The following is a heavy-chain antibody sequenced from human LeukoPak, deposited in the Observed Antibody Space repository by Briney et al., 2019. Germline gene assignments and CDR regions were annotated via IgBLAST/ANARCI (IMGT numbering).Heavy chain of an antibody. J-gene: IGHJ5*02. CDR1: GDSISSGDYY. D-gene: IGHD6-19*01. CDR2: IYYSGST. CDR3: ARVIRGDSSGWYWFDP. Sequence: SETLSLTCTVSGDSISSGDYYWSWIRQPPGKGLEWIGYIYYSGSTYYNPSLKSRVTISVDTSKNQFSLKLSSVTAADTAVYYCARVIRGDSSGWYWFDPWGQGTLVTVSS. V-gene: IGHV4-30-4*08.